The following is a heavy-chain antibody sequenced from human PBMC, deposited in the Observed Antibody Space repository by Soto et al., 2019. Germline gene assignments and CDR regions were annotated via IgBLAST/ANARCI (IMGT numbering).Heavy chain of an antibody. Sequence: EVQLVESGGGLVQPGGSLRLSCAASGFTCSSSWMSWVRQAPGKGLEWVACIKQDGSEKYYVASVKGRFTVSRDNAKNSLYLQMNRLRAEDTAVYYCAGLDTATVTNPSNCWGQGTLVTVSS. CDR3: AGLDTATVTNPSNC. V-gene: IGHV3-7*01. D-gene: IGHD5-18*01. J-gene: IGHJ4*02. CDR2: IKQDGSEK. CDR1: GFTCSSSW.